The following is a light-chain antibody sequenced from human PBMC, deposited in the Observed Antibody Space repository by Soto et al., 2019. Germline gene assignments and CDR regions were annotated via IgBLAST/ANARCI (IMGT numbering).Light chain of an antibody. Sequence: EIVLTQSPAILSMSPGERATLSCRASQSVSSYFAWYHQKPGQAPRLLIYDASNRSTGVPARFSGSGSGTDFTLTISGLEPDDFAVYYCKQRWYWPVRFGQGTKVEIK. J-gene: IGKJ1*01. V-gene: IGKV3-11*01. CDR1: QSVSSY. CDR3: KQRWYWPVR. CDR2: DAS.